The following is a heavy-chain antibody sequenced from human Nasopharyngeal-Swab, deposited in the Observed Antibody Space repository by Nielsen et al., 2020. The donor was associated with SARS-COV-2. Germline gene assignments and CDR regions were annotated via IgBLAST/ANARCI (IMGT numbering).Heavy chain of an antibody. CDR2: INPNSGGT. Sequence: ASVEVSCKASGYTFTGYYMHWVRQAPGQGLEWMGWINPNSGGTNYAQKFQGWVTMTRDTSISTAYMELSRLRSDDTAVYYCARGEDSSGYNFDYWGQGTLVTVSS. J-gene: IGHJ4*02. CDR3: ARGEDSSGYNFDY. V-gene: IGHV1-2*04. D-gene: IGHD3-22*01. CDR1: GYTFTGYY.